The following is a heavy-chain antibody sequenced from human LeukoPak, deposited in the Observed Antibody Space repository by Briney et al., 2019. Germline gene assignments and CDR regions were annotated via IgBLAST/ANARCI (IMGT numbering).Heavy chain of an antibody. V-gene: IGHV3-23*01. D-gene: IGHD5-18*01. CDR2: LSGSGGST. Sequence: GGSLRLSCVFSGFTFSSYAMSWVRQAPGKGLEWVSSLSGSGGSTYYADSVKGRFTNSRDNSKNTLYLQMNSLRVEDTAVYYCAKDPHTGYSFAYWGQGTLVTVSS. CDR1: GFTFSSYA. J-gene: IGHJ4*02. CDR3: AKDPHTGYSFAY.